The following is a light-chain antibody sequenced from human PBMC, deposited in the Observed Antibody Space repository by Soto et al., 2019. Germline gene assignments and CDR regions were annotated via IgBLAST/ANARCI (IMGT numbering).Light chain of an antibody. CDR1: TXDVGGYNY. J-gene: IGLJ1*01. Sequence: QSALTQPASVSGSPGQSITVSCTGTTXDVGGYNYVSWYQQHPGKAPKLMIYEVSNRPSGVSNRFSGSKSGNTASLTISGLQAEDEATYYCFSYTTSSAPYVFGTGTKVTVL. CDR2: EVS. V-gene: IGLV2-14*01. CDR3: FSYTTSSAPYV.